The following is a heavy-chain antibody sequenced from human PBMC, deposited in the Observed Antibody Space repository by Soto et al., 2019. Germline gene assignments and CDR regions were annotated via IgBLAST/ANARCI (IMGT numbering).Heavy chain of an antibody. CDR3: ARGLYREYGQDS. CDR2: INSDGST. Sequence: EVQLVESGGGLVQPGGSLRLSCAASGFTFGNFWMHWVRQAPGKGLVWVSRINSDGSTSYADSVKGRLTISRDNAKNTVYLEMNSLIADQTAVYYCARGLYREYGQDSWGQGDLVTVSS. J-gene: IGHJ4*02. V-gene: IGHV3-74*01. D-gene: IGHD3-10*01. CDR1: GFTFGNFW.